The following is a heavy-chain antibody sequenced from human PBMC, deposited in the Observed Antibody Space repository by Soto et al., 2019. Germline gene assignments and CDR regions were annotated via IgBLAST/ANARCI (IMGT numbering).Heavy chain of an antibody. CDR3: AFSTRITGTTRRFLAGY. V-gene: IGHV1-69*01. D-gene: IGHD1-7*01. CDR1: GGTFRSYA. CDR2: IIPIFGTA. J-gene: IGHJ4*02. Sequence: QVQLVQSGAEVKQPGSSVKVSCKASGGTFRSYAISWVRQAPGQGLEWMGGIIPIFGTANYAQKFQGRVTITADESTSTAYLELSSLRSEDTAVYYCAFSTRITGTTRRFLAGYWGQGTLVSVSS.